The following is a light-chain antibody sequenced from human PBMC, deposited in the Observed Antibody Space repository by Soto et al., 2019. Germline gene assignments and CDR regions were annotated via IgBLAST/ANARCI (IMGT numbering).Light chain of an antibody. V-gene: IGKV3-20*01. J-gene: IGKJ2*01. CDR3: QQYSSSPRMFT. Sequence: IILTQSPGTPSLSPGQRATLSCRASQSVSSSYLAWYQQKPGQAPRLLIYAASIRATGIPDRFSGSGSGTDFTLTISRLEPEDFAVYYCQQYSSSPRMFTFGQGTKLEIK. CDR2: AAS. CDR1: QSVSSSY.